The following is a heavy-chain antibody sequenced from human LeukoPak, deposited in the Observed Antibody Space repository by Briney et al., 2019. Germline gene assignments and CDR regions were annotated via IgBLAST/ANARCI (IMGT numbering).Heavy chain of an antibody. J-gene: IGHJ4*02. CDR2: IYYSGST. Sequence: PSETLSLTCTVSGGSISSYYWSWIRQPPGKGLEWIGYIYYSGSTNYNPSLKSRVTISVDTSKNQFSLKVTSVTAADTAVYYCARGGVTGSRGVFDYWGQGTLVTVSS. CDR1: GGSISSYY. V-gene: IGHV4-59*12. D-gene: IGHD3-10*01. CDR3: ARGGVTGSRGVFDY.